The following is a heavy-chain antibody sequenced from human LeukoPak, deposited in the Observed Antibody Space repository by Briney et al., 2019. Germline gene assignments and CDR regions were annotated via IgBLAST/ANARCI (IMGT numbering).Heavy chain of an antibody. CDR3: AKDSSYDILTGYYPPPNDWFDP. D-gene: IGHD3-9*01. Sequence: GGSLRLSCAASGFTFNTYDMIWVRQAPGKGLEWLSYISGGGSLTYYADSVKGRFTISRDNSKNTLYLQMNSLRAEDTAVYYCAKDSSYDILTGYYPPPNDWFDPWGQGTLVTVSS. CDR2: ISGGGSLT. J-gene: IGHJ5*02. CDR1: GFTFNTYD. V-gene: IGHV3-23*01.